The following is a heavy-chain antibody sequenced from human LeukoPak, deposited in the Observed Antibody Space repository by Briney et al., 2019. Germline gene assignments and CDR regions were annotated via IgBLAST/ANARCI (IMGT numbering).Heavy chain of an antibody. D-gene: IGHD6-19*01. V-gene: IGHV1-2*02. CDR3: ARDSGLDN. Sequence: ASVKVSCKASGYTFTVYYMHWVRQAPGQGLEWMGWINPNSGGTNYAQKFQGRVTMTRDTSITTVYMELSGLRSDETAVYYCARDSGLDNWGQGTLVTVSS. CDR1: GYTFTVYY. J-gene: IGHJ4*02. CDR2: INPNSGGT.